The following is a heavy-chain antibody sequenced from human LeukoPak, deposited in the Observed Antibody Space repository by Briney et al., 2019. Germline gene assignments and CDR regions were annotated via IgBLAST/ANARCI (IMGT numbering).Heavy chain of an antibody. D-gene: IGHD2-21*02. J-gene: IGHJ4*02. Sequence: GGSLRLSCAASGFTFSSYSMNWVRQAPGKGLEWVSYISSSSSTIYYADSVKGRFTISRDNAKNSLYLQMNSLRDEDTAVYYCARDTYCGGDCYVRFDYWGQGTLVTVSS. CDR1: GFTFSSYS. CDR3: ARDTYCGGDCYVRFDY. V-gene: IGHV3-48*02. CDR2: ISSSSSTI.